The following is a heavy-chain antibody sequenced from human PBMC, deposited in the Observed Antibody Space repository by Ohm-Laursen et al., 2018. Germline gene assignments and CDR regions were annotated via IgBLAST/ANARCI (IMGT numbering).Heavy chain of an antibody. CDR2: ITGSGGNT. D-gene: IGHD5-18*01. CDR3: AKGPDTAMGY. J-gene: IGHJ4*02. Sequence: SLRLSCAASGFTFSSYAMSWVRQAPGKGLEWVSAITGSGGNTYYADSVKGRFSISRDNSKNTLYLQMNSLRAEDTAVYYCAKGPDTAMGYWGQGTLVTVSS. CDR1: GFTFSSYA. V-gene: IGHV3-23*01.